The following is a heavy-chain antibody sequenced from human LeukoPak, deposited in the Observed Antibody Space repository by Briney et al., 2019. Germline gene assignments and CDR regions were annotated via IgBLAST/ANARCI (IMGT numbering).Heavy chain of an antibody. J-gene: IGHJ6*03. CDR1: GGSFSGYY. V-gene: IGHV4-34*01. CDR3: ARGRYSSGWYPYYYYMDV. Sequence: SETLSLTCAVYGGSFSGYYWSWIRQPPGKGLEWIGETNHSGSTNYNPSLKSRVTISVDTSKNQFSLKLSSVTAADTAVYYCARGRYSSGWYPYYYYMDVWGKGTTVTVSS. D-gene: IGHD6-19*01. CDR2: TNHSGST.